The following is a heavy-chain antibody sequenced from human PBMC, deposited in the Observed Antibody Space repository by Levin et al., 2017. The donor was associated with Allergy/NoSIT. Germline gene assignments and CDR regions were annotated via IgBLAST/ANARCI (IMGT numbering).Heavy chain of an antibody. J-gene: IGHJ4*02. CDR2: ISDGGVTT. Sequence: ETLSLTCAASGFTFSNHAMSWVRQAPGKGLEWVSAISDGGVTTYSAASVRGRFAISRDNSKRTLYLQMSSLRAEDTAMYYCAKHRGDSALSLDYWGQGTLVTVSS. V-gene: IGHV3-23*01. CDR1: GFTFSNHA. CDR3: AKHRGDSALSLDY. D-gene: IGHD3-10*01.